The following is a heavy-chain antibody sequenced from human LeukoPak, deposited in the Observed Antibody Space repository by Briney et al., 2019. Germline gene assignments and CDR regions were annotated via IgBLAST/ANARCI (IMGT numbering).Heavy chain of an antibody. CDR3: ARGPDIDIVVVPAAAYYFDY. J-gene: IGHJ4*02. V-gene: IGHV4-4*02. Sequence: SGTLSLTCAVSGGSISSSNWWSWVRQPPGKGLEWIREIYHSGSTNYNPSLKSRVTISVDTSKNQFSLKLSSVTAADTAVYYCARGPDIDIVVVPAAAYYFDYWGQGTLGTVSS. CDR1: GGSISSSNW. D-gene: IGHD2-2*01. CDR2: IYHSGST.